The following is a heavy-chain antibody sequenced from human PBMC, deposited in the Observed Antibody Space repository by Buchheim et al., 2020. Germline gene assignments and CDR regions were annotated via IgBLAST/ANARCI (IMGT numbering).Heavy chain of an antibody. D-gene: IGHD2-2*02. CDR2: MNPNSGNT. CDR3: ARAIGYCSSTSCYTVGVQDYYGMDV. J-gene: IGHJ6*02. CDR1: GYTFTSYD. V-gene: IGHV1-8*01. Sequence: QVQLVQSGAEVKKPGASVKVSCKASGYTFTSYDINWVRQATGQGLEWMGWMNPNSGNTGYAQKFQGRVTITAAKSTSTAYMELSSLRSEDTAVYYCARAIGYCSSTSCYTVGVQDYYGMDVWGQGTT.